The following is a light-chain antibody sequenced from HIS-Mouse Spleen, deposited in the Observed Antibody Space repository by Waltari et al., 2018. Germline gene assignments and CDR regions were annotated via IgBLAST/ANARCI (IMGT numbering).Light chain of an antibody. J-gene: IGLJ3*02. CDR2: DVS. CDR1: SSDVGGYNY. V-gene: IGLV2-14*03. Sequence: QSALTQPASVSGSPGQSITISCTGTSSDVGGYNYVSWYQQHPGKAPKLMIYDVSNRPSGVSNRSSCSKSRNTASLTISGLQAEDEADYYCSSYTSSSTLVFGGGTKLTVL. CDR3: SSYTSSSTLV.